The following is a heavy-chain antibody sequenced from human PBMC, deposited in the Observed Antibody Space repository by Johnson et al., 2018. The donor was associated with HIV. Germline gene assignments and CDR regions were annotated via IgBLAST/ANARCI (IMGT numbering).Heavy chain of an antibody. Sequence: VQLVESGGGVVQPGRSLRLSCAASRFTFSRYRMHWVRQAPGKGLEWVAVIPYDGSNTYYADSVKGRFTISRDNSKNTVYLQMNSLRAEDTAVYYCAKDLPLVQGIIMGGGAFDIWGQGTRVTVSS. CDR2: IPYDGSNT. J-gene: IGHJ3*02. D-gene: IGHD3-10*01. CDR1: RFTFSRYR. V-gene: IGHV3-30*18. CDR3: AKDLPLVQGIIMGGGAFDI.